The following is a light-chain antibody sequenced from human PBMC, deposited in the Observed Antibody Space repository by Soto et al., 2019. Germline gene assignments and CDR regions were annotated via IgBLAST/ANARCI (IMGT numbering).Light chain of an antibody. V-gene: IGKV3-15*01. CDR3: QQYSNWPLT. CDR1: QSISNK. Sequence: EILMTQSPGTLSASLGERATLSCRASQSISNKLAWHQQKPGQAPRLLVYGASTRASGISPRFTGSGSGTDFNLTISSLQSEDFAVYYCQQYSNWPLTFGGGTKV. J-gene: IGKJ4*01. CDR2: GAS.